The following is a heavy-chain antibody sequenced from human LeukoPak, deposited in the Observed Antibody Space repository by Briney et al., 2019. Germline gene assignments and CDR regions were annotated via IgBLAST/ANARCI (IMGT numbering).Heavy chain of an antibody. V-gene: IGHV4-34*01. Sequence: PQTLSPTCAVYGGSSSGYYCSWIRQPPGTVLEWIGEINHSGSTNSNPTLKTRVTISLDTSKNQFSLKLSSVTAADTAVYYCARASLGYCSSTSCYNWFDPWGQGGLVTVSS. J-gene: IGHJ5*02. CDR2: INHSGST. D-gene: IGHD2-2*01. CDR3: ARASLGYCSSTSCYNWFDP. CDR1: GGSSSGYY.